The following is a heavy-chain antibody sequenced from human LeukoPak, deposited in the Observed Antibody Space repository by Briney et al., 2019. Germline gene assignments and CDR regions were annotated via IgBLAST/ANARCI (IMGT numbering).Heavy chain of an antibody. CDR3: ARERIGAAFDI. CDR1: GGSISSGGYY. Sequence: PSETLSLTCTVSGGSISSGGYYWSWIRQPAGKGLEWIGRIYTSGSTNYNPSLKSRVTMSVDTSKNQFSLKLSSVTAADTAVYYCARERIGAAFDIWGQGTMVTVSS. V-gene: IGHV4-61*02. CDR2: IYTSGST. J-gene: IGHJ3*02. D-gene: IGHD3-16*01.